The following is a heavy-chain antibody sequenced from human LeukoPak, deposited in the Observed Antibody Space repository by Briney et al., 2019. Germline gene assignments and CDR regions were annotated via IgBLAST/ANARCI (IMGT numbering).Heavy chain of an antibody. CDR1: GGSISSYY. CDR3: ARLTYDGAFDI. D-gene: IGHD3-22*01. Sequence: SETLSLTCTVSGGSISSYYWSWIRQPPGKGLEWIGHIYYSGSTNYNPSLKSRVTISVDTSKNQFSLKLSSVTAAETAVYYCARLTYDGAFDIWGQGTMVTVS. CDR2: IYYSGST. V-gene: IGHV4-59*08. J-gene: IGHJ3*02.